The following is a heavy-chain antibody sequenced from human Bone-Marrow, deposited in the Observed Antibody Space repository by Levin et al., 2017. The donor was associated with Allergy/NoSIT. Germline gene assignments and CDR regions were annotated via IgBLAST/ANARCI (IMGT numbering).Heavy chain of an antibody. CDR1: GFTFSSYW. CDR2: IKQDGSEK. D-gene: IGHD2-2*01. J-gene: IGHJ3*02. V-gene: IGHV3-7*01. CDR3: ARDLEDIVVVPASSHAFDI. Sequence: GGSLRLSCAASGFTFSSYWMSWVRQAPGKGLEWVANIKQDGSEKYYVDSVKGRFTISRDNAKNSLYLQMNSLRAEDTAVYYCARDLEDIVVVPASSHAFDIWGQGTMVTVSS.